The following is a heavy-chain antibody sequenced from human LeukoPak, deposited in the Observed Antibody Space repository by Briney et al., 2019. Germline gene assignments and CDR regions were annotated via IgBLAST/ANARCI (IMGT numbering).Heavy chain of an antibody. J-gene: IGHJ4*02. Sequence: GGSLRLSCAASGFTFSSYAMSWVRQAPGKGLEWVSGISGSGGSTYHADSVKGRFTISRDNSKNTLYLQMNSLRAEDTALYYCARGHRPGYEDAAVDYWGQGTLVTVSS. D-gene: IGHD2-2*01. V-gene: IGHV3-23*01. CDR3: ARGHRPGYEDAAVDY. CDR2: ISGSGGST. CDR1: GFTFSSYA.